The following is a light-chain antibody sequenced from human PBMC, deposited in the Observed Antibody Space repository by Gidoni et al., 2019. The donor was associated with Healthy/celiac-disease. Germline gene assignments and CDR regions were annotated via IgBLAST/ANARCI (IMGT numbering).Light chain of an antibody. Sequence: EIVLTLSPGPLSLSTAERATLSCRAGQSVSSSDLAWYQQKPGQAPRLLIYGASSSATGIPDRFSGSGSGTEFTLTISRLEPEDFAVYYCQQYGSSQWTFGQGTKVEIK. J-gene: IGKJ1*01. CDR3: QQYGSSQWT. CDR1: QSVSSSD. V-gene: IGKV3-20*01. CDR2: GAS.